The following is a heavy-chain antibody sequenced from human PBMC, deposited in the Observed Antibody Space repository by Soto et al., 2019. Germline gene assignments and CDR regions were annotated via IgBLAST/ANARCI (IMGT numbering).Heavy chain of an antibody. Sequence: PSETLSLTCAVCGGSFSGYYWSWIRQPPGKGLEWIGEINHSGSTNYNPSLKSRVTISVDTSKNQFSLKLSSVTAADTAVYYCARSIYGDYAVVAYWGQGTLVTVSS. CDR1: GGSFSGYY. J-gene: IGHJ4*02. CDR3: ARSIYGDYAVVAY. V-gene: IGHV4-34*01. D-gene: IGHD4-17*01. CDR2: INHSGST.